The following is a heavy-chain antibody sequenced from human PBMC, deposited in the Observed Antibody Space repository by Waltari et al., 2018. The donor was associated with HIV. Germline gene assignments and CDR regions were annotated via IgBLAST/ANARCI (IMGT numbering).Heavy chain of an antibody. Sequence: QVQLVQSGAEVRTPGSSVKVSCKASGGSFTSYSINWVRQAPGQGLEWMGRVIPMSGTTNKAQKFQGRVTITADKSTTTSYMELTSLRTEDTAVYYCASARETMGVDFDFWGQGTLVTVFS. D-gene: IGHD3-10*01. J-gene: IGHJ4*02. V-gene: IGHV1-69*08. CDR2: VIPMSGTT. CDR3: ASARETMGVDFDF. CDR1: GGSFTSYS.